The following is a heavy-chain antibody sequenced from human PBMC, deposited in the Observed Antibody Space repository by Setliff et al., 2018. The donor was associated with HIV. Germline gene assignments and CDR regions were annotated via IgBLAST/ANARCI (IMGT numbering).Heavy chain of an antibody. Sequence: PGGSLRLSCAASGFTFSSYSMNWVRQAPGKGLEWVSSISSSSSYIYYADSVKGRFTISRDNAKNSLYLQMNSLRAEDTAVYYCARGTVGATILVVPDAFFDYWGQGTLVTVSS. CDR3: ARGTVGATILVVPDAFFDY. V-gene: IGHV3-21*01. CDR1: GFTFSSYS. CDR2: ISSSSSYI. J-gene: IGHJ4*02. D-gene: IGHD2-2*01.